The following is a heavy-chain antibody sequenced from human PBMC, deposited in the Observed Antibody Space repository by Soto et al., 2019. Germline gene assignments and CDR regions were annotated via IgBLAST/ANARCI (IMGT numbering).Heavy chain of an antibody. V-gene: IGHV3-23*01. CDR1: GFTFSSYA. Sequence: GGSLRLSCAASGFTFSSYAMSWVRQAPGKGLEWVSAISGSGGSTYYADSVKGRFTISRDNSKNTLYLQMNSLRAEDTAVYYCAKDFLYSSSLYGMDVWGQGTTVTVSS. J-gene: IGHJ6*02. D-gene: IGHD6-6*01. CDR3: AKDFLYSSSLYGMDV. CDR2: ISGSGGST.